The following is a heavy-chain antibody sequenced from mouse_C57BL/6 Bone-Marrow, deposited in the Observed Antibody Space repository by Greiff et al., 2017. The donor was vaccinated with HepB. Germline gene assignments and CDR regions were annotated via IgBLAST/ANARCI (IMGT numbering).Heavy chain of an antibody. V-gene: IGHV1-50*01. CDR2: IDPSDSYT. J-gene: IGHJ3*01. CDR1: GYTFTSYW. Sequence: QVHVKQSGAELVKPGASVKLSCKASGYTFTSYWMQWVKQRPGQGLEWIGEIDPSDSYTNYNQKFKGKATLTVDTSSSTAYMQLSSLTSEDSAVYYCARRGYLAWFAYWGQGTLVTVSA. D-gene: IGHD2-2*01. CDR3: ARRGYLAWFAY.